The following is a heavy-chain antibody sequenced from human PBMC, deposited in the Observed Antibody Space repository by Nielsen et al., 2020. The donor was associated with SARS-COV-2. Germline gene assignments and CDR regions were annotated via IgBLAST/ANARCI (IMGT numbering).Heavy chain of an antibody. CDR3: ARSADYGDYVPDAFDI. CDR2: ISWDGGST. J-gene: IGHJ3*02. D-gene: IGHD4-17*01. CDR1: GFTFDDYT. V-gene: IGHV3-43*01. Sequence: GGSLRLSCAASGFTFDDYTMHWVRQAPGKGLEWVSLISWDGGSTYYADSVKGRFTISRDNSKNSLYLQMNSLRAEDTAVYYCARSADYGDYVPDAFDIWGQGTMVTVSS.